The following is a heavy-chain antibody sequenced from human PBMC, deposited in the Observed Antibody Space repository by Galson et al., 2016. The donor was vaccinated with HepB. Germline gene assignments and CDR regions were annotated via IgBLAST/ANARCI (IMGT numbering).Heavy chain of an antibody. J-gene: IGHJ3*02. Sequence: SETLSLTCSVSAGSFNSHYWSWVRQPPGRGLEWIGNIFSSGDSTSFNPSLKSRVALSVDTSKNQFSLKLSSVTAADTAVYYCARRVRGSRAAFDIWGQGTMVTVSS. CDR2: IFSSGDST. D-gene: IGHD2-15*01. V-gene: IGHV4-59*11. CDR1: AGSFNSHY. CDR3: ARRVRGSRAAFDI.